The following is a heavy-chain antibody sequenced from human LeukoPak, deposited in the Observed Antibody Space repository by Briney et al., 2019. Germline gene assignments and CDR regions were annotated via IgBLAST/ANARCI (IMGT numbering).Heavy chain of an antibody. Sequence: ASVKVSCKASGYTFTGYYMRWVRQAPGQGLEWMGWINPNSGGTNYAQKFQGRVTMTRDTSISTAYMELSRLRSDDTAVYYCARDLSGGDWRRYYFDYWGQGTLVTVSS. CDR3: ARDLSGGDWRRYYFDY. J-gene: IGHJ4*02. CDR1: GYTFTGYY. D-gene: IGHD2-21*02. V-gene: IGHV1-2*02. CDR2: INPNSGGT.